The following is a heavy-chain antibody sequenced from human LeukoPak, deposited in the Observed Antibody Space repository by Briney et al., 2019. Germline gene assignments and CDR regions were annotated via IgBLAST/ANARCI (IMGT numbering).Heavy chain of an antibody. CDR2: INSDGSDT. J-gene: IGHJ4*02. Sequence: GGPLRLSCAASGFTFSNFWMHWVRQAPGKGLVWVSRINSDGSDTSYADSVKGRLTISRDNAKNTLYLQMNSLRAEDTAIYYCVGGYDPHYWGQGTLVTVSS. D-gene: IGHD2-15*01. CDR3: VGGYDPHY. CDR1: GFTFSNFW. V-gene: IGHV3-74*01.